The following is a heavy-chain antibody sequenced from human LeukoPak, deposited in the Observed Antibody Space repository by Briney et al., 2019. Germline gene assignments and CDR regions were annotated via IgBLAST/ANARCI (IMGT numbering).Heavy chain of an antibody. CDR1: GFTFSSYS. CDR3: ARGGGYMDV. J-gene: IGHJ6*03. CDR2: IRYDGSDK. D-gene: IGHD3-10*01. Sequence: GGSLRLSCAASGFTFSSYSMNWVRQAPGKGLEWVAFIRYDGSDKYYTDSVKGRFTISRDNAKNSLYLQMNSLRAEDTAVYYCARGGGYMDVWGKGTTVTISS. V-gene: IGHV3-30*02.